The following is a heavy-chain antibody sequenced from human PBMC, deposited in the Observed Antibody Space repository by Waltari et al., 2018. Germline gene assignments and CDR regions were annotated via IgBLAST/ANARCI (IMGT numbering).Heavy chain of an antibody. CDR2: IIPIFGTA. CDR3: SRQIAARPYTLYYYYMDV. Sequence: QVQLVQSGAEVKKPGSSVKVSCKASGGTFSSYAISWVRQEPGQGLEWMGGIIPIFGTAHYAQKFQGRVTITADESTSTAYMELSSLRSEDTAVYYCSRQIAARPYTLYYYYMDVWGKGTTVTVSS. V-gene: IGHV1-69*12. J-gene: IGHJ6*03. D-gene: IGHD6-6*01. CDR1: GGTFSSYA.